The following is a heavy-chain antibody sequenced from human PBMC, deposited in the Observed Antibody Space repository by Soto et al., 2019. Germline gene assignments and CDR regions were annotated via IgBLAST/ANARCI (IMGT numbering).Heavy chain of an antibody. CDR3: ARDFYGDYVIDY. J-gene: IGHJ4*02. CDR2: INPKSGGT. Sequence: ASVKVSCKASGYTFTVYYMHWVRQAPGQGLEWMGWINPKSGGTMYPQKFQGRVTMTWDTSISTAYMALTRLRSDDTAVYYCARDFYGDYVIDYWGQGTLVTVSS. D-gene: IGHD4-17*01. CDR1: GYTFTVYY. V-gene: IGHV1-2*02.